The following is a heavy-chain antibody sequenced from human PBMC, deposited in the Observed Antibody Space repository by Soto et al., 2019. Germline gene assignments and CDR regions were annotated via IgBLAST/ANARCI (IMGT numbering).Heavy chain of an antibody. V-gene: IGHV3-30-3*01. D-gene: IGHD2-2*01. CDR3: ARDPAYHAQYGMDV. J-gene: IGHJ6*02. CDR2: TSYDGNKK. CDR1: GFTFSKYA. Sequence: QVQLVESGGGVVQPGRSLRLSCIGSGFTFSKYAIHWVRQAPGKGLEWGAVTSYDGNKKDYADSVKGRFTIPRDNSKNPLDLQMNSLIPDDTAVYYCARDPAYHAQYGMDVWGQGTTVTVSS.